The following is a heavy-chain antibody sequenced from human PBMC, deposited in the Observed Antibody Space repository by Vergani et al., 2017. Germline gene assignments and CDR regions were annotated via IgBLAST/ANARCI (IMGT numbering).Heavy chain of an antibody. D-gene: IGHD3-3*01. J-gene: IGHJ6*02. CDR1: GFTFSRYG. CDR3: AKDLYDCWSGYFDGHYYYYYGMDV. Sequence: QVQLVESGGGVVKPGRSLRLSCAASGFTFSRYGMHGVRQAAGKGPAWVAGISYDGSNKYYADSVKGRFTISRDNSKNTLYLQMNSLRAEDTAVYYCAKDLYDCWSGYFDGHYYYYYGMDVWGQGTTVTVSS. CDR2: ISYDGSNK. V-gene: IGHV3-30*18.